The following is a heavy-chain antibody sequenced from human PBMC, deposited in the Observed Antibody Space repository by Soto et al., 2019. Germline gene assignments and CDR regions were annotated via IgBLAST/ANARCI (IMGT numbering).Heavy chain of an antibody. Sequence: HVQLVQSGTEVKKPGASVRVSCMVSGYPFTTYYIHWVRQAPGQGLEWKGWIDPRSGGTVYEQKLQGTVTMTRDTSISTVYMDLSGLTSDDTALYCCATDDYGIFPYWGQGSLVTVSS. D-gene: IGHD3-10*01. V-gene: IGHV1-2*02. J-gene: IGHJ4*02. CDR2: IDPRSGGT. CDR3: ATDDYGIFPY. CDR1: GYPFTTYY.